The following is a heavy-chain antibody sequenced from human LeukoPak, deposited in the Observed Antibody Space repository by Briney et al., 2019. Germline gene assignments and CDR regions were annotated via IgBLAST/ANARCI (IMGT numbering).Heavy chain of an antibody. CDR3: AKSLFSSATGSGRAFDI. D-gene: IGHD2-2*01. CDR1: GFTFSSYA. Sequence: GSLRLSCAASGFTFSSYAMSWVRQAPGKGLEWVSAISAGGDRTFYADSVRGRFTISRDNSKNTLYLQMNSLRAEDTAVYYCAKSLFSSATGSGRAFDIWGQGTMVTVSS. V-gene: IGHV3-23*01. CDR2: ISAGGDRT. J-gene: IGHJ3*02.